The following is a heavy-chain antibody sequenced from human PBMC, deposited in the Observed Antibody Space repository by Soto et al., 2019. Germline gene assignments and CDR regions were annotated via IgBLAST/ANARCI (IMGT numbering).Heavy chain of an antibody. Sequence: SVKVSCKASGGTFSSYAISWVRQAPGQGLEWMGGIIPIFGTANYAQKFQGRVTITADESTSTAYMELSSLRSEDTAVYYCARETRALVVPAAPVNWFDPWGQGTLVTVSS. CDR1: GGTFSSYA. D-gene: IGHD2-2*01. CDR3: ARETRALVVPAAPVNWFDP. V-gene: IGHV1-69*13. J-gene: IGHJ5*02. CDR2: IIPIFGTA.